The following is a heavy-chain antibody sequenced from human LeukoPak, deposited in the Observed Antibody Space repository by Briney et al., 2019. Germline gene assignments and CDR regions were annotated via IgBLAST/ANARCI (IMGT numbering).Heavy chain of an antibody. V-gene: IGHV3-30*02. CDR2: IRYDGSNK. J-gene: IGHJ3*02. CDR1: GFTFSSYG. CDR3: AKGRMVRFEVDAFDI. Sequence: GGSLRLSCAASGFTFSSYGMHWVRQAPGKGLEWVAFIRYDGSNKYYADSVKGRFTISRDNSKNTLYLQMNSLRAEDTAVYYCAKGRMVRFEVDAFDIWGQGTMVTVSS. D-gene: IGHD3-10*01.